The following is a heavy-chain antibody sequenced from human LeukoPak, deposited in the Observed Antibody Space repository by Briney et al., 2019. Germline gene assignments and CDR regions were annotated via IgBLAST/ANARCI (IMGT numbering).Heavy chain of an antibody. J-gene: IGHJ4*02. CDR3: AKGRGNYGDYESDY. D-gene: IGHD4-17*01. Sequence: GGSLRLSCAASGFTFSSNAMSWVRLAPGKGLEWVSDISGSGGTTYYADSVKGRFTISRDNSKNTLYLQMNSLRAEDTAVYYCAKGRGNYGDYESDYWGQGTLVTVSS. CDR1: GFTFSSNA. CDR2: ISGSGGTT. V-gene: IGHV3-23*01.